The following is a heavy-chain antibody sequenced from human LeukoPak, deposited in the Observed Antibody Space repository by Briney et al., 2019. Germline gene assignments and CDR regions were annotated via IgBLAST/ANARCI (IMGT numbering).Heavy chain of an antibody. CDR1: GFTVSSNY. J-gene: IGHJ4*02. CDR2: IYSGGST. D-gene: IGHD4-17*01. CDR3: AREAVTRNYFDY. Sequence: GGSLRLSCAASGFTVSSNYMNWVRQAPGKGLEWVSVIYSGGSTYYADSVKGRFTISRDNSKNSLFLQMNSLRAEDTAVYYCAREAVTRNYFDYWGQGTLVTVSS. V-gene: IGHV3-53*01.